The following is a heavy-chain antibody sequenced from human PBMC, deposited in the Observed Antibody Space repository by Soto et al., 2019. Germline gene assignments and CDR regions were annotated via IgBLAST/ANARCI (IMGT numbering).Heavy chain of an antibody. D-gene: IGHD2-2*02. V-gene: IGHV3-74*01. Sequence: GGSLTLSCGASAFTFSSYWMHWVRQARGKGLVWVSRIDANGSSTSYADSVKGRFTISRDNAKNTLYLQLNSLRAEDTAVYYCARASVRICSSTSCYTEPRGMDVWGQGTTVTVSS. J-gene: IGHJ6*02. CDR3: ARASVRICSSTSCYTEPRGMDV. CDR2: IDANGSST. CDR1: AFTFSSYW.